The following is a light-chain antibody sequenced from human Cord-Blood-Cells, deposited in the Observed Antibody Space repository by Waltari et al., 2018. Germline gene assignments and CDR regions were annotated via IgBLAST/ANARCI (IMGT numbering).Light chain of an antibody. J-gene: IGKJ1*01. V-gene: IGKV1-39*01. Sequence: DIQMTQSPSSLSASVGDRVTITCRASQSISSYLNWYQQKPGKAPKLLIYAASSLQSWVPTKFSGSGSGKDFTLTISSLQPEDFAAYYCQQSYSTPQTFGQGTKVEIK. CDR3: QQSYSTPQT. CDR2: AAS. CDR1: QSISSY.